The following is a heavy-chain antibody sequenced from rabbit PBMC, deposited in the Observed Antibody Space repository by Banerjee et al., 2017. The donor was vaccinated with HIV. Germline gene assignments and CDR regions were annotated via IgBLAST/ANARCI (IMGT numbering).Heavy chain of an antibody. J-gene: IGHJ6*01. CDR2: IYTGDGPT. V-gene: IGHV1S47*01. CDR1: GFDFSSNA. Sequence: QEQLEESGGDLVKPEGSLTLTCKASGFDFSSNAMCWVRQAPGKGPEWIACIYTGDGPTYYASWVNGRFTISKTSSTTVTLQMTSLTDADTATYFGARYDGGSGWNLALWGPGTLVTVS. CDR3: ARYDGGSGWNLAL. D-gene: IGHD1-1*01.